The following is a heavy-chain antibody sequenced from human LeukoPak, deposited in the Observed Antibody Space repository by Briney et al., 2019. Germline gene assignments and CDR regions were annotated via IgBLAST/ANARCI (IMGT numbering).Heavy chain of an antibody. J-gene: IGHJ4*02. CDR3: TPNWAYYDILTGYYHNLGPFDY. CDR2: IKSKTDGGPT. CDR1: GFTFSNAW. V-gene: IGHV3-15*01. D-gene: IGHD3-9*01. Sequence: GGSLRLSCAASGFTFSNAWMSWVRQAPGKGLEWVGRIKSKTDGGPTDYAAPVKGRFTISRDDSKNTLYLQMNSLKTEDTAVYYCTPNWAYYDILTGYYHNLGPFDYWGQGTLVTVSS.